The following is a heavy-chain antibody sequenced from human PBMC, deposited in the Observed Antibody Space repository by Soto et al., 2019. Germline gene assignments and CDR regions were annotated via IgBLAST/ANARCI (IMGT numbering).Heavy chain of an antibody. D-gene: IGHD6-19*01. CDR2: ISGGGGDT. CDR3: AKGGTSSGPYYYGLDL. V-gene: IGHV3-23*01. Sequence: GGSLRLSCAASGFTFSAYAMSWVRQAPGKGLQWVSAISGGGGDTYYADSVKGRFTISRDNSKNTLYLLMHSLRAEDTAVYYCAKGGTSSGPYYYGLDLWGQGTTVTVSS. CDR1: GFTFSAYA. J-gene: IGHJ6*02.